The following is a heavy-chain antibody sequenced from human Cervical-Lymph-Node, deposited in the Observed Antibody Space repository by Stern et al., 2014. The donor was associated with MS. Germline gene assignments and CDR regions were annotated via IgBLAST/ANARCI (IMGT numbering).Heavy chain of an antibody. J-gene: IGHJ4*02. Sequence: VQLVESGGGVVQPGRSLRLSCAASGFTFSSYGMHWVRQAPGKGLEWVAVIWYDGSNKYYAVSVKGRFTISRDNSKNTLYPQMNSLRAEDTAVYYCARGSYGSGSYYHFDYWGQGTLVTVSS. CDR2: IWYDGSNK. CDR3: ARGSYGSGSYYHFDY. D-gene: IGHD3-10*01. V-gene: IGHV3-33*01. CDR1: GFTFSSYG.